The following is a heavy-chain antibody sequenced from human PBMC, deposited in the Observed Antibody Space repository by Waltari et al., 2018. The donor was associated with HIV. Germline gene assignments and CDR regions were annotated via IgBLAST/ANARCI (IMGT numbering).Heavy chain of an antibody. J-gene: IGHJ2*01. CDR2: ISSSGSTI. Sequence: EVQLVESGGGLVQPGGSLRLSCAASGFTFSSYEMNWVRQAPGKGLEWVSYISSSGSTIYYADSVKGRFTISRDNAKNSLYLQMNSLRAEDTAVYYCARPPYGEGYWYFDLWGRGTLVTVSS. CDR3: ARPPYGEGYWYFDL. V-gene: IGHV3-48*03. D-gene: IGHD4-17*01. CDR1: GFTFSSYE.